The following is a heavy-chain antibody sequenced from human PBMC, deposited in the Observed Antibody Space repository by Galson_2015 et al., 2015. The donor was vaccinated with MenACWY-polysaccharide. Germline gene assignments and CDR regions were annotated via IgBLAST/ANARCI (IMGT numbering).Heavy chain of an antibody. J-gene: IGHJ6*03. V-gene: IGHV4-34*01. CDR1: GGSFCGYY. D-gene: IGHD2-2*01. Sequence: TLSLTCAVYGGSFCGYYWSWIRQPPGKGLEWIGEINHSGSTNYNPSLKSRVTISVDTSKNQFSLKLSSVTAADTAVYYCARGTHFVVVPAAYYYYMDVWGKGTTVTVSS. CDR2: INHSGST. CDR3: ARGTHFVVVPAAYYYYMDV.